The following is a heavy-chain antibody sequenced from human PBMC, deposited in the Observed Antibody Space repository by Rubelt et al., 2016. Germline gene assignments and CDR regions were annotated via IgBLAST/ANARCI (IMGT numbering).Heavy chain of an antibody. V-gene: IGHV1-2*02. J-gene: IGHJ2*01. Sequence: QVQLVQSGAEVKKPGASVKVSCKASGYTFTGYYMHWVRQAPGQGLEWIGRINPNSGDTYYAQEFQDRVTMTRDTSISTAYMELTRLKSDDTAVYYCAREIWYLGLWGRGTLVTVSS. CDR3: AREIWYLGL. CDR2: INPNSGDT. CDR1: GYTFTGYY.